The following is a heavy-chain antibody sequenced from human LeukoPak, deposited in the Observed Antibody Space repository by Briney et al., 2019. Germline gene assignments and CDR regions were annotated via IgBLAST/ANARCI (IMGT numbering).Heavy chain of an antibody. CDR2: ISSSGSTI. CDR1: GFAFSDYY. V-gene: IGHV3-11*01. J-gene: IGHJ6*03. CDR3: ARSSRGYYYYYMDV. Sequence: GGSLRLSCAASGFAFSDYYMSWIRQAPGKGLEWVSYISSSGSTIYYADSVKGRFTISRDNAKNSLYLQMNSLRAEDTAVYYCARSSRGYYYYYMDVWGKGTTVTVSS. D-gene: IGHD3-10*01.